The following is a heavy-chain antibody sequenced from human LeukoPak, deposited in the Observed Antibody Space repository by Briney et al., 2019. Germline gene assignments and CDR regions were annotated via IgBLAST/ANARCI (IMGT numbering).Heavy chain of an antibody. CDR1: GFTFSSYD. D-gene: IGHD1-14*01. J-gene: IGHJ4*02. V-gene: IGHV3-33*05. CDR3: ARVGRDHF. Sequence: GGSLRLSCAASGFTFSSYDMHWVRQAPGKGLEWVAVISYDGSNKYYADSVKGRFTISGDNSKNTLYLQMNSMRAEDTAVYYCARVGRDHFWGQGTLVTVSS. CDR2: ISYDGSNK.